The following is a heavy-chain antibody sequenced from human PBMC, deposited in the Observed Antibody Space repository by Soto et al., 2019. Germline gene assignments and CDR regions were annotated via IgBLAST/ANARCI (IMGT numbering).Heavy chain of an antibody. Sequence: SETLSLTCTVSGASISRHYWSWIRQPPGKGLEWIGYIYSSGSFNYNPSVESRVTMSLDTSKNTLYLQMSSLRAEDTAVYYCVKPGSYSYYFDYWGQGTLVTVSS. CDR3: VKPGSYSYYFDY. CDR2: IYSSGSF. D-gene: IGHD1-26*01. J-gene: IGHJ4*02. CDR1: GASISRHY. V-gene: IGHV4-59*11.